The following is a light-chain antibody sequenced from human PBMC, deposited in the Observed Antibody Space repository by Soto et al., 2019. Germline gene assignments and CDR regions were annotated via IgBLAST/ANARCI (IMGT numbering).Light chain of an antibody. CDR2: EVT. CDR3: SSYTSRNTLA. V-gene: IGLV2-14*01. J-gene: IGLJ2*01. Sequence: QSALTQPASVSGSPGQSITISCTGTSSDVGGYNFVSWYQQHPGKVPKLMIYEVTDRPSGVSNRFSGSKSGSTASLTISGLQAEDEADYYCSSYTSRNTLAFGGGTKLTVL. CDR1: SSDVGGYNF.